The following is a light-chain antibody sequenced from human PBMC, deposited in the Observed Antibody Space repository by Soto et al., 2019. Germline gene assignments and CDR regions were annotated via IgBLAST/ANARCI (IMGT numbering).Light chain of an antibody. CDR3: QTWANDIGV. CDR2: VKSDGSH. CDR1: SGHSSYA. Sequence: QPVLTQSPSASASLGASVRLTCTLSSGHSSYAIAWHQQQPEKGPRYLMKVKSDGSHNKGDGIPDRFSGSSSGAERYLTISSLQSEDEADYYCQTWANDIGVFGGGTKLTVL. J-gene: IGLJ3*02. V-gene: IGLV4-69*01.